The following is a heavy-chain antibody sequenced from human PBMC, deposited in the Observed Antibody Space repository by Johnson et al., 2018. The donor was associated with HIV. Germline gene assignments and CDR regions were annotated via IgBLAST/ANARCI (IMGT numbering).Heavy chain of an antibody. V-gene: IGHV3-33*06. D-gene: IGHD7-27*01. Sequence: QMQLVESGGGVVQPGRSLRLSCVASGFTFSNYGMHWVRQAPGKGLELVAVVWYDGSNKYYADSVKGRFTIFRDNSENTLYLQMNRLGAEDTAVYFCAKDRTNWGYDAFDIWGQGTMVTVSS. CDR1: GFTFSNYG. J-gene: IGHJ3*02. CDR3: AKDRTNWGYDAFDI. CDR2: VWYDGSNK.